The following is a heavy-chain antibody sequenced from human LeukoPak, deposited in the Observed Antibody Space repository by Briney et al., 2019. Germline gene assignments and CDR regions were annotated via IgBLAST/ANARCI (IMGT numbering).Heavy chain of an antibody. CDR2: ISSSGSTI. Sequence: GGSLRLSCAASGFTFSDYYMSWIRQAPGKGLEWVSYISSSGSTIYYADSVKGRFTISRDNAKNSLYLQMNSLRAEDTAVYYCARDRGRKLSITMVRGRDDYHYYMDVRGKGTTVTISS. CDR1: GFTFSDYY. V-gene: IGHV3-11*04. J-gene: IGHJ6*03. CDR3: ARDRGRKLSITMVRGRDDYHYYMDV. D-gene: IGHD3-10*01.